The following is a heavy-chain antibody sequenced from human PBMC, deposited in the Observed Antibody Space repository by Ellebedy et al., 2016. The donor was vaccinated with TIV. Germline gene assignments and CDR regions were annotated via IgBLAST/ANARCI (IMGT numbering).Heavy chain of an antibody. CDR3: ARDRRNHYDNSGYYFPYNYYGMDV. V-gene: IGHV3-33*01. D-gene: IGHD3-22*01. J-gene: IGHJ6*02. Sequence: PGGSLRLSCAASGFTFSTYGMHWVRQAPGKGLEWVAVIWYDGSEKYYADSVKGRFTISRDNYKNTLYLQMNSLRAEDKAVYYCARDRRNHYDNSGYYFPYNYYGMDVWGQGTTVTVSS. CDR1: GFTFSTYG. CDR2: IWYDGSEK.